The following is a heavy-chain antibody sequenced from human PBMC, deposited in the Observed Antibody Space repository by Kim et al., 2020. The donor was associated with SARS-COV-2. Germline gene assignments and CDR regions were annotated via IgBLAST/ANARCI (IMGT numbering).Heavy chain of an antibody. Sequence: GESLKISCQASGYTFTSYWNGWVRQLPGKGLEWIGIVYPGDSDTRYSPSFQGHVIISVDKSVSTTYLQVSNLKASDTATYFCAGRIGRSEGYHFDAFVVWGQGALVIV. CDR3: AGRIGRSEGYHFDAFVV. V-gene: IGHV5-51*01. J-gene: IGHJ3*01. CDR1: GYTFTSYW. CDR2: VYPGDSDT. D-gene: IGHD2-15*01.